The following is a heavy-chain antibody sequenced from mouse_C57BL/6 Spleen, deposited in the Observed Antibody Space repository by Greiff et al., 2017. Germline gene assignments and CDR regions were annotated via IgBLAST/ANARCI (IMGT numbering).Heavy chain of an antibody. J-gene: IGHJ2*01. CDR3: AREGESYFDY. CDR1: GFTFSSYA. V-gene: IGHV5-4*01. CDR2: ISDGGSYT. Sequence: EVKLVESGGGLVKPGGSLKLSCAASGFTFSSYAMSWVRQTPEKRLEWVATISDGGSYTYYPDNVKGRFTISRDNAKNNLYLQMSHLKSEDTAMYYCAREGESYFDYWGQGTTLTVSS.